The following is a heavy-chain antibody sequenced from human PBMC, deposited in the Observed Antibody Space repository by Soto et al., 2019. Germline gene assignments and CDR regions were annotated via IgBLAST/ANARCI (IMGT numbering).Heavy chain of an antibody. D-gene: IGHD3-10*01. CDR1: GFTFSSYG. CDR2: ISYDGSNK. CDR3: AKQIPEYYYGSGRFDY. J-gene: IGHJ4*02. V-gene: IGHV3-30*18. Sequence: GGSLRLSCAASGFTFSSYGMHWVRQAPGKGLEWVAVISYDGSNKYYADSVKGRFTISRDNSKNTLYLQMNSLRAEDTAVYYCAKQIPEYYYGSGRFDYWGPGTLVTVSS.